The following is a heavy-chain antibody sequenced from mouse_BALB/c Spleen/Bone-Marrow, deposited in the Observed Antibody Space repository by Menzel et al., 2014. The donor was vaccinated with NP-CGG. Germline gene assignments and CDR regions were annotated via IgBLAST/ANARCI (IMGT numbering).Heavy chain of an antibody. D-gene: IGHD2-1*01. CDR3: TRAGNYGNYYAMDY. CDR2: IYPSDSYT. J-gene: IGHJ4*01. Sequence: QVHVKQSGAELVRPGASVKLSCKASGYTFTSYWINWVKQRPGQGLEWIGNIYPSDSYTNYNQKFKDKATLTVDKSSSTAYMQLSSPTSEDSAVYFCTRAGNYGNYYAMDYWCQGTSVTVSS. V-gene: IGHV1-69*02. CDR1: GYTFTSYW.